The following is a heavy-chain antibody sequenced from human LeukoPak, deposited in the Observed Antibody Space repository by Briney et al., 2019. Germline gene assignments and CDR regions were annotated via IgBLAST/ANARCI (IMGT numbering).Heavy chain of an antibody. D-gene: IGHD1-26*01. V-gene: IGHV3-13*01. CDR1: GFTFSNHA. CDR3: VRQQTPHGNFDY. CDR2: IGTAGDT. Sequence: GGSLRLSCATSGFTFSNHAMHWVRHATGRGLEWVSAIGTAGDTFYPGSVKGRFTISRENAKNSLSLQMNSLRAEDTAVYYCVRQQTPHGNFDYWGQGTLVTVSS. J-gene: IGHJ4*02.